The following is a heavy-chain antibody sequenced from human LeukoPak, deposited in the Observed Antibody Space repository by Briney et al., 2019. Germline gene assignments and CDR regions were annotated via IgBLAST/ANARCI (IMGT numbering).Heavy chain of an antibody. CDR2: ISAYNGNT. V-gene: IGHV1-18*01. J-gene: IGHJ5*02. CDR3: ARDAYCRYCSSTSCLGWFDP. D-gene: IGHD2-2*01. Sequence: GASVKVSCKASGYTFTSYGISWVRQAPGQGLEWMGWISAYNGNTNYAQKLQGRVTMTTDTSTSTAYMELRSLRSDDTAVYYCARDAYCRYCSSTSCLGWFDPWGQGTLVTVSS. CDR1: GYTFTSYG.